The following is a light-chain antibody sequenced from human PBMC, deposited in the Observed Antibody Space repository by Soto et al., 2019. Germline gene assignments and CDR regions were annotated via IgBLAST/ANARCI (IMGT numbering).Light chain of an antibody. CDR3: QQYDDRPPRT. V-gene: IGKV1-33*01. CDR2: DAS. J-gene: IGKJ4*01. CDR1: QGISEC. Sequence: DVQMTQSPSSLSASVGDRVTITCQASQGISECLNWYQQKPGKAPRLLIYDASSMETGVPSRFSGSGSGTDFTFTISSLQPEDIGTYYCQQYDDRPPRTFGGGTKVELK.